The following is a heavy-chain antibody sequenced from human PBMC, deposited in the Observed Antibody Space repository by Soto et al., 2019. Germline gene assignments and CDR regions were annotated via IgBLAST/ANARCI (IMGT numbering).Heavy chain of an antibody. D-gene: IGHD1-1*01. CDR1: GFTFGDNA. Sequence: PGGSLRLSCTPSGFTFGDNAMSWVRQAAGKGLEWVGLIRSQAYGGRIEYAASVKGRFTISRDDSKSIAYLQMNSLKTEDTAVYYCTIAALEATVTTHYYYGLDVWGQGTTVTVSS. J-gene: IGHJ6*02. V-gene: IGHV3-49*04. CDR3: TIAALEATVTTHYYYGLDV. CDR2: IRSQAYGGRI.